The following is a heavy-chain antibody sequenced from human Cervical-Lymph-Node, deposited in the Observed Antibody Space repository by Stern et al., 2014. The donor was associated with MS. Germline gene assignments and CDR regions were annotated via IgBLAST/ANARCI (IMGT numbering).Heavy chain of an antibody. CDR3: ARAAYRYDSTGYYPWYFDY. J-gene: IGHJ4*02. CDR2: IYNSGST. CDR1: GGSFRSGTYY. Sequence: QLQLQESGPGLVKPSQTLSLTCTVSGGSFRSGTYYWSWIRQPAGKGLEWIGRIYNSGSTKYNPSLKTRVTMSIDTSKNQFSRKRRLVTAADTAVYYCARAAYRYDSTGYYPWYFDYWGQGALVTVAS. D-gene: IGHD3-22*01. V-gene: IGHV4-61*02.